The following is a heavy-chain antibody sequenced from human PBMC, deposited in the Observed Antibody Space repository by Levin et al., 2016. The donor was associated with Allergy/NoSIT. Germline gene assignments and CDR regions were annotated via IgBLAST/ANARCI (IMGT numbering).Heavy chain of an antibody. CDR1: GFTVSSNY. CDR3: ASTVDFGVAAAGMQNYGMDV. D-gene: IGHD3-3*01. CDR2: IYSGGST. Sequence: GESLKISCAASGFTVSSNYMSWVRQAPGKGLEWVSVIYSGGSTYYADSVKGRFTISRDNSKNTLYLQMNSLRAEDTAVYYCASTVDFGVAAAGMQNYGMDVWGQGTTVTVSS. V-gene: IGHV3-53*01. J-gene: IGHJ6*02.